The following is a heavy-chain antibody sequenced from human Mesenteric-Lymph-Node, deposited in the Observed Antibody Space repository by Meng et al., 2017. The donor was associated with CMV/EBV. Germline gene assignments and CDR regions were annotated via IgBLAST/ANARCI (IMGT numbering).Heavy chain of an antibody. D-gene: IGHD2-2*01. CDR2: IRYDGSNK. CDR3: AKDDQEWSYQPIHNWFDP. J-gene: IGHJ5*02. CDR1: GFTFSSYT. Sequence: GGSLRLSCAASGFTFSSYTMRWVRQAPGKGLEWVAFIRYDGSNKYYADSVKGRFTISRDNSKNTLYLQMNSLRAEDTAVYYCAKDDQEWSYQPIHNWFDPWGQGTLVTVSS. V-gene: IGHV3-30*02.